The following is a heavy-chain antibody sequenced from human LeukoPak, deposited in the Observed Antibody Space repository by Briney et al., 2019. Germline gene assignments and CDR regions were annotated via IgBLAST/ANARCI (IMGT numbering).Heavy chain of an antibody. Sequence: GGSLRLSCEASGFTFSTFAMIWVRRPPGKGLEWVSSIFPSGGEIHYADSVRGRFTISRDNSKSTLSLQMNSLRAEDTAIYYCATYRQVLLSFESWGQGTLVTVSS. CDR1: GFTFSTFA. V-gene: IGHV3-23*01. CDR3: ATYRQVLLSFES. CDR2: IFPSGGEI. D-gene: IGHD2/OR15-2a*01. J-gene: IGHJ4*02.